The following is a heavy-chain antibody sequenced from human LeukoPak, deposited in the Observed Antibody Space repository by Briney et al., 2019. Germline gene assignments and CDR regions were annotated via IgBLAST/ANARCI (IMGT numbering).Heavy chain of an antibody. CDR3: ARDKRTALAGRLSYYFDY. CDR2: ISSSGDTI. J-gene: IGHJ4*02. V-gene: IGHV3-11*01. Sequence: RGSLRLSCAASGFIFSDYYMSWIRQAPGKGLEWVSHISSSGDTIFYADSVKGRFTISRDNAKNSLYLQMNSLRAEDTAVYYCARDKRTALAGRLSYYFDYWGQGTLVTVSS. D-gene: IGHD6-19*01. CDR1: GFIFSDYY.